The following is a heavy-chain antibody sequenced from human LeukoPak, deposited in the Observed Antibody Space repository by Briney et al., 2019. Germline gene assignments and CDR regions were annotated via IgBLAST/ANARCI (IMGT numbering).Heavy chain of an antibody. D-gene: IGHD6-19*01. J-gene: IGHJ4*02. CDR1: GFSLSTYA. V-gene: IGHV3-23*01. CDR2: ISGSGGST. Sequence: GGSLRLSCAASGFSLSTYAMSWVRQAPGKGLEWVSAISGSGGSTYYADSVKGRFTISRDNSKNTLYLQMNSLRAEDTAVYYCAKDQVAGTTDYWGQGTLVTVSS. CDR3: AKDQVAGTTDY.